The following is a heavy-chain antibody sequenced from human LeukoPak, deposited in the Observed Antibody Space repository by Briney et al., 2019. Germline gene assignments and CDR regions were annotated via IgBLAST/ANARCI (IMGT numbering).Heavy chain of an antibody. CDR1: GFTFSSYG. J-gene: IGHJ4*02. CDR3: AKDRYFYGSGSYPNFDY. V-gene: IGHV3-30*18. Sequence: GGSLRLSCAASGFTFSSYGMHWVRQAPGKGLEWVAVISYDGSNKYYADSVKGRFTISRDNSKNTLYLQMNSLRPEDTAVYYCAKDRYFYGSGSYPNFDYWGQGTLVTVSS. CDR2: ISYDGSNK. D-gene: IGHD3-10*01.